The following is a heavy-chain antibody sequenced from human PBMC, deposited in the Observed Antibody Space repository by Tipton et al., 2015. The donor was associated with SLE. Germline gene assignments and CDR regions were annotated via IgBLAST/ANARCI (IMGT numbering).Heavy chain of an antibody. CDR3: TRAVGSSSLGYYFDY. Sequence: SLRLSCAASGFTFSSYWMHWVRQAPGKGLVWVSRTNSDGSSTIYADSVKGRFTISTDNAKNTLYLQMSSLRAEDTAVYFCTRAVGSSSLGYYFDYWGQGTVVTVSS. J-gene: IGHJ4*02. CDR1: GFTFSSYW. V-gene: IGHV3-74*01. D-gene: IGHD1-26*01. CDR2: TNSDGSST.